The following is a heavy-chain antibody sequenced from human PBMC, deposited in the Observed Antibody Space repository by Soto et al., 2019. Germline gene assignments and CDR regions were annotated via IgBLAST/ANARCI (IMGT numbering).Heavy chain of an antibody. CDR2: ISGSGGST. D-gene: IGHD6-13*01. J-gene: IGHJ4*02. Sequence: GGSLRLSCVASGFTFSSYAMSWVRQAPGKGLEWVSAISGSGGSTYYADSVKGRFTISRDNSKNTLYLQMNSLRAEDTAVYYCAKLEYSSSWYFDYWGQGTLVTVSS. CDR3: AKLEYSSSWYFDY. CDR1: GFTFSSYA. V-gene: IGHV3-23*01.